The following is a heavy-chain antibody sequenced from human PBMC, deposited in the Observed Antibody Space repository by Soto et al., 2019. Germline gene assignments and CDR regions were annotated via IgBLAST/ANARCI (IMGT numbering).Heavy chain of an antibody. V-gene: IGHV3-11*01. CDR3: VRATKTFWSPMDV. CDR1: GFTFSDYY. Sequence: GGSLRLSCAASGFTFSDYYMSWIRQAPGKGLEWVSYISSSGSTIYYADSVKGRFTISRDNAKNSLYLQMNSLRAEETAVYYCVRATKTFWSPMDVWGKRTTVPVSS. D-gene: IGHD3-3*01. J-gene: IGHJ6*03. CDR2: ISSSGSTI.